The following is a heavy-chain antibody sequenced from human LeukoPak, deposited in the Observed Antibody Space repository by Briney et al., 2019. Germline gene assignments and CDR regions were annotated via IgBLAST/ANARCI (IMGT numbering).Heavy chain of an antibody. Sequence: GGSLRLSCAASGFIFDTYIMNWVRQPPGKGLEWVSYINSRSTTIYYADSVKGRFTISRDNAKNSLYLQMNSLRAEDTAVYYCATYSPSSAFDSWGQGTLVTVSS. CDR3: ATYSPSSAFDS. V-gene: IGHV3-48*01. CDR2: INSRSTTI. D-gene: IGHD5-18*01. J-gene: IGHJ4*02. CDR1: GFIFDTYI.